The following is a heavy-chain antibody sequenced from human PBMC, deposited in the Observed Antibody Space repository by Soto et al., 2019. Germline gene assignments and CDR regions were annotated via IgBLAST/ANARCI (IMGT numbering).Heavy chain of an antibody. CDR3: SRDGYGDYGY. CDR1: GYTFTSNG. CDR2: ISTYNGNT. D-gene: IGHD4-17*01. V-gene: IGHV1-18*01. Sequence: QVQLVQSGAEVKKPGTSVKVSCKASGYTFTSNGISWVRQAPGQGLEWMGWISTYNGNTNYAQKLQGRVTMTRDTSTSIAYMELRDLRSEDTAVYYCSRDGYGDYGYWGQGSLVTVSS. J-gene: IGHJ4*02.